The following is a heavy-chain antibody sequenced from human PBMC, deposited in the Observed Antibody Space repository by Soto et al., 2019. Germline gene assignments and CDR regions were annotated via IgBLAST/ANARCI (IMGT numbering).Heavy chain of an antibody. V-gene: IGHV1-2*02. CDR3: ARGPNDSSSPHYYYCYGMDV. J-gene: IGHJ6*02. Sequence: ASVKVSCKASGYTFTGYYMHWVRQAPGQGLEWMGWINPNSGGTNYAQKFQGRVTMTRDTSISTAYMELSRLRSDDTAVYYCARGPNDSSSPHYYYCYGMDVWGQGTTVTVSS. CDR1: GYTFTGYY. D-gene: IGHD6-6*01. CDR2: INPNSGGT.